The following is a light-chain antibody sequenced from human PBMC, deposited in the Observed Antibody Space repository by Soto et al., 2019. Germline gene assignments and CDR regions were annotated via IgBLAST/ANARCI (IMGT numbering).Light chain of an antibody. CDR2: GAS. Sequence: EIVLTQSPGTLSLSPGERATLSCRASQSVSSRSLAWYQQRPGQAPRLLIFGASSRATGIPDRFSGSGSGTDFTLTISRLEPEDFAVYHCQQYGSLPWTFGQGTKVESK. CDR1: QSVSSRS. CDR3: QQYGSLPWT. J-gene: IGKJ1*01. V-gene: IGKV3-20*01.